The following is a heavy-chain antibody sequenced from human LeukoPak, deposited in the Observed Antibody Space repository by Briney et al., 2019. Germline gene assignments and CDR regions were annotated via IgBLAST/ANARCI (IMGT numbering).Heavy chain of an antibody. V-gene: IGHV3-53*01. J-gene: IGHJ6*02. CDR3: ARIGYCSRTSCHTGYYYGMDV. D-gene: IGHD2-2*02. CDR1: GFTVSSNY. Sequence: GGSLRLSCAASGFTVSSNYMSWVRQAPGKGLEWVSVIYSGGSTYYTDSVKGRFTISRDNSKNTLYLQMSSLRVEDTAVYYCARIGYCSRTSCHTGYYYGMDVWGQGTTVTASS. CDR2: IYSGGST.